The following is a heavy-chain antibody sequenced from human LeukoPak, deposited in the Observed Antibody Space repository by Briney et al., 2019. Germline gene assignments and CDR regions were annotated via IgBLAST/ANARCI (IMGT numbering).Heavy chain of an antibody. CDR3: ARAGDHVVYGGTDI. V-gene: IGHV4-61*02. Sequence: PSETLSLTCTVSGGSISSGSYYWSWIRQPAGKGLEWIGRIYTSGSTNYNPSLKSRVTLSVDTSKNQFSLQLNSMTPEDTAVYYCARAGDHVVYGGTDIWGLGTLVTVSS. D-gene: IGHD4-23*01. CDR2: IYTSGST. J-gene: IGHJ3*02. CDR1: GGSISSGSYY.